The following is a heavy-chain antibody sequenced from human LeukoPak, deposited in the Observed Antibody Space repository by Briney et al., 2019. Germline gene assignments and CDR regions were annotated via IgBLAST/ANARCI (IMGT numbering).Heavy chain of an antibody. D-gene: IGHD6-19*01. CDR3: AQTTGWPGFDF. V-gene: IGHV4-59*08. J-gene: IGHJ4*02. CDR1: GASTSSRY. Sequence: PPETLSLTCSASGASTSSRYWSWIRQFPGGTLEWIGHIYNAKNTKYNPSLTSRVTISVDTSRNQFSLSLTSLTAADTAIYYCAQTTGWPGFDFWGPGALVTVSS. CDR2: IYNAKNT.